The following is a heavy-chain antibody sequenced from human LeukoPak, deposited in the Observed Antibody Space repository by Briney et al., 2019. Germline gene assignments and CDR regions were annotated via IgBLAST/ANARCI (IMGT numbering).Heavy chain of an antibody. Sequence: SQTLSLTCAVSGGSISSGGYSWGWIRQPPGKGLEWIGSIYYSGSTYYNPSLKSRVTISVDTSKNQFSLKLSSVTAADTAVYYCARMDVWGQGTTVTVSS. CDR2: IYYSGST. CDR3: ARMDV. J-gene: IGHJ6*02. V-gene: IGHV4-30-2*03. CDR1: GGSISSGGYS.